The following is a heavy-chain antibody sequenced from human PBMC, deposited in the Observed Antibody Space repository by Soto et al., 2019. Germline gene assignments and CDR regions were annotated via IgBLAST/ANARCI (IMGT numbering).Heavy chain of an antibody. J-gene: IGHJ6*02. CDR3: VRAGHVFDVHYYGMDL. CDR1: GFTFNDYS. Sequence: PGGSLRLSCEASGFTFNDYSMDWVRQAPEKGLEWVSSISSSGTYIYYADSVKGLFAISRDNANNVMYLQMDTLRAEDTAVYYCVRAGHVFDVHYYGMDLWGQGTTVTVSS. CDR2: ISSSGTYI. V-gene: IGHV3-21*01. D-gene: IGHD3-10*01.